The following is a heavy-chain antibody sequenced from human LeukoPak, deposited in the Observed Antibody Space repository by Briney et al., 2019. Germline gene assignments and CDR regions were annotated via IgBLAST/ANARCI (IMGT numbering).Heavy chain of an antibody. CDR1: GYTFAHFG. CDR3: ARTCSSSSCYMVH. J-gene: IGHJ4*02. D-gene: IGHD2-2*02. Sequence: ASVNVSCTASGYTFAHFGITWLRQAPGQGLEWMGWISVYNGNTNYAQNLQGRITLTTDTSTSTAYMELRSLRSDDTALYYCARTCSSSSCYMVHWGQGTLVTVSS. CDR2: ISVYNGNT. V-gene: IGHV1-18*01.